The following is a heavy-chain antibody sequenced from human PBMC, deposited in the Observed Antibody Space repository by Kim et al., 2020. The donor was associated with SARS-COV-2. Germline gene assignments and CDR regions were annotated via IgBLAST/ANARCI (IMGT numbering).Heavy chain of an antibody. J-gene: IGHJ4*02. CDR2: SYHSGST. CDR1: GYSISSGNY. CDR3: ARVHSTSGCYY. V-gene: IGHV4-38-2*02. Sequence: SETLSLTCTVSGYSISSGNYWGWIRQPPGKGLEWIGGSYHSGSTYYNPSPKSRVTISVDTSKNQFSLKLSSVTAADTAVYYCARVHSTSGCYYWGQGNLATVSP. D-gene: IGHD6-19*01.